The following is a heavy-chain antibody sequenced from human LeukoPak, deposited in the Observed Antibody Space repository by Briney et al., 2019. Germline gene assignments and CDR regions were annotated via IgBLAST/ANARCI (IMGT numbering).Heavy chain of an antibody. Sequence: SETLSLTCIVSGGSISSGGYYWSWIRQHPGKGLEWIGYIYKSGSTSYYPSLKSRVTISVDTSKNQFSLKLSSATAADTGVYCCAREGGYDSSGRFDYWGQGTLVTVSS. CDR3: AREGGYDSSGRFDY. D-gene: IGHD3-22*01. V-gene: IGHV4-31*03. CDR1: GGSISSGGYY. CDR2: IYKSGST. J-gene: IGHJ4*02.